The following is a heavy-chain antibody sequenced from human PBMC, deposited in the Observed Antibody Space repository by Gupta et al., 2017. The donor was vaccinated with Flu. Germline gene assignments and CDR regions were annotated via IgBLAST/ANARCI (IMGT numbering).Heavy chain of an antibody. Sequence: QVQLQESGSGLVKLSETLSLTCTVSGGSISSYYWSWIRQPPGKGLEWIGYIYYSGSTNYNPSLKSRVTISVDTSKNQFSLKLSSVTAADTAVYYCARGSSPRKTGMDVWGQGTTVTVSS. CDR2: IYYSGST. V-gene: IGHV4-59*01. CDR1: GGSISSYY. CDR3: ARGSSPRKTGMDV. J-gene: IGHJ6*02.